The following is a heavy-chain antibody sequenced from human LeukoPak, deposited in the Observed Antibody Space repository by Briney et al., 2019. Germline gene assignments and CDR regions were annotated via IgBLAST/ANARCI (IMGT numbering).Heavy chain of an antibody. CDR2: ISAYNGNT. CDR1: GYTFTSYG. CDR3: ARAHSSSWYAGRDYFDY. D-gene: IGHD6-13*01. J-gene: IGHJ4*02. V-gene: IGHV1-18*01. Sequence: GASVTVSCKASGYTFTSYGISWVRQAPGQGLEWMGWISAYNGNTNYAQKLQGRVTMTTDTSTSTAYMELRSLRSDDTAVYYCARAHSSSWYAGRDYFDYWGQGTLVTVS.